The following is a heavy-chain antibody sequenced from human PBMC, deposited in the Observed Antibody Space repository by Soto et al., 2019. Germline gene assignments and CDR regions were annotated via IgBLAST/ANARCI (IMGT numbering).Heavy chain of an antibody. J-gene: IGHJ6*02. CDR1: GFTFSSYG. CDR3: ARERWLQFDYYYGMDV. CDR2: ISSSSSTI. V-gene: IGHV3-48*02. Sequence: GGSLRLSCAASGFTFSSYGMNWVRQAPGKGLEWVSYISSSSSTIYYADSVKGRFTISRDNAKNSLYLQMNSLRDEDTAVYYCARERWLQFDYYYGMDVWGQGTTVTVSS. D-gene: IGHD5-12*01.